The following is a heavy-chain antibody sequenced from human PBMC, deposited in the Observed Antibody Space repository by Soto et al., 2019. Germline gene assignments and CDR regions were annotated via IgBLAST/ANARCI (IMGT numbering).Heavy chain of an antibody. V-gene: IGHV5-51*01. CDR1: GYSFTSYW. D-gene: IGHD3-9*01. CDR3: ARSYYDILTGYYFDI. CDR2: IYPGDSDT. J-gene: IGHJ3*02. Sequence: GESLKISCKGSGYSFTSYWIGWVRQMPGKGLEWMGIIYPGDSDTRYSPSFQGQVTISADKSISTAYLQWSSLKASDTAMYYCARSYYDILTGYYFDIWGQGTMVTVSS.